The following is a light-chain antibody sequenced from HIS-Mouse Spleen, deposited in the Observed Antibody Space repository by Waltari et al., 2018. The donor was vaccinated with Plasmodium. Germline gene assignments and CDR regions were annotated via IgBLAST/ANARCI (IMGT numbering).Light chain of an antibody. CDR2: KVS. CDR1: QSLVHSDGNTY. J-gene: IGKJ1*01. Sequence: DVVMTQSPLSLPVTLGQPASISCRSSQSLVHSDGNTYLNWFQQRPGQSPRRLIYKVSNRDSGVPDRFSCSGSGTDFTLKISRVEAEDVGVYDCMQGTHWPGTFGQGTKVEIK. V-gene: IGKV2-30*02. CDR3: MQGTHWPGT.